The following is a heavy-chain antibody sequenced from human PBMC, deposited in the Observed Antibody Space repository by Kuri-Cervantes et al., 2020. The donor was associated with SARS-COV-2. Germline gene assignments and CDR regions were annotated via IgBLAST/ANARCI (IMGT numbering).Heavy chain of an antibody. CDR2: ISHDGSNK. D-gene: IGHD6-6*01. V-gene: IGHV3-7*01. J-gene: IGHJ4*02. CDR1: GFTFRSYW. CDR3: ARDYIAARPGLDY. Sequence: GGSLRLSCVASGFTFRSYWMTWVRQAPGKGLEWVATISHDGSNKYYADSVKGRFTISRDNSKNTLYLQMNSLRAEDTAVYYCARDYIAARPGLDYWGQGTLVTVSS.